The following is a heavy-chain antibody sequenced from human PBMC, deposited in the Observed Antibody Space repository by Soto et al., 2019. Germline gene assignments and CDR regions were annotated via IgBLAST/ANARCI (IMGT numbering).Heavy chain of an antibody. CDR1: GGTFSSFD. Sequence: QVQLVQSGTEVKKPGSSVRVSCKASGGTFSSFDITWVRQAPGQGLEWMGGIIPLFRTANYPQKFQGRIAITADASTNTAYMELYSLRYEDTAVYYCARDMGTVTRCDPWGQGTLVTVSS. CDR3: ARDMGTVTRCDP. J-gene: IGHJ5*02. CDR2: IIPLFRTA. D-gene: IGHD4-17*01. V-gene: IGHV1-69*01.